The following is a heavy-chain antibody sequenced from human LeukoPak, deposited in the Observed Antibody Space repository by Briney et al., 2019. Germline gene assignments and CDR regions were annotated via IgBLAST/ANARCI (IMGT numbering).Heavy chain of an antibody. V-gene: IGHV3-30-3*01. J-gene: IGHJ4*02. CDR3: ARDRSSYEYYFDH. Sequence: PGGSLRLSCAASGFTFSNYAMHWVRQAPGKGLEWVAVISYDGSNKYYADSVKGRFTTSRDNSKNTLYLQMNSLRAEDTAVFYCARDRSSYEYYFDHWGQGTLVTVSS. CDR1: GFTFSNYA. CDR2: ISYDGSNK. D-gene: IGHD5-12*01.